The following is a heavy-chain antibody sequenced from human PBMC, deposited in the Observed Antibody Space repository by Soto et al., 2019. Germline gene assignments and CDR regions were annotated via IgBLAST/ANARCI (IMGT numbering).Heavy chain of an antibody. Sequence: GESLKISCKGSGYTFSSYWIAWVHQMPGKGLEWMGIVYPGDSDTRYNPSFQGQVTISADKSISSAYLQWNSLKASDTAMYYCPRSQGGGAYRSPFDYWGQGTLVTVSS. V-gene: IGHV5-51*07. CDR1: GYTFSSYW. D-gene: IGHD2-21*01. CDR2: VYPGDSDT. J-gene: IGHJ4*02. CDR3: PRSQGGGAYRSPFDY.